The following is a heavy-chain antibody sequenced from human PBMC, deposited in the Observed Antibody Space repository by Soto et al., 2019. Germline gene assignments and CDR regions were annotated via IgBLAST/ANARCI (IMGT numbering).Heavy chain of an antibody. Sequence: SVKVSCKASGYTFTSYYMHWVRQAPGQGLEWMGIINPSGGSTSYAQKFQGRVTMTRDTSTSTVYMELSSLRSEDTAVYYCARAGLMYQLLSWFDPWGQGTLVTVSS. CDR1: GYTFTSYY. CDR2: INPSGGST. CDR3: ARAGLMYQLLSWFDP. V-gene: IGHV1-46*01. D-gene: IGHD2-2*01. J-gene: IGHJ5*02.